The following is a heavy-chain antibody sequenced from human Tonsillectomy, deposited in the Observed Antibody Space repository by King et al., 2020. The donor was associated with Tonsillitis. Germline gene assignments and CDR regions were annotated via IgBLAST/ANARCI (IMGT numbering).Heavy chain of an antibody. CDR1: GFVFETYS. V-gene: IGHV3-30*04. CDR3: ARPSGRFYDGGGQFQY. D-gene: IGHD3-16*01. CDR2: ILFNGSQT. Sequence: VQLVESGGGVVQPGRSLRLSCAASGFVFETYSMHWVRQAPGQGLEWVATILFNGSQTSYPDSVRGRFTITRDNSEGIVYLQMQSLRTDDTALYYCARPSGRFYDGGGQFQYWGQGTLVTVSS. J-gene: IGHJ4*02.